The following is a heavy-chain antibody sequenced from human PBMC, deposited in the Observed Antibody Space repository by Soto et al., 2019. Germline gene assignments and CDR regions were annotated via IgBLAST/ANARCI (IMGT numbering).Heavy chain of an antibody. CDR1: GFTLSSYS. D-gene: IGHD5-12*01. CDR3: ARDRGYSGSPLDP. Sequence: GGSLRLSCAASGFTLSSYSMNWVRQAPGKGLEWVSSISSSSSYIYYADSVKGRFTISRDNAKNSLYLQMNSLRAEDTAVYYCARDRGYSGSPLDPWGQGTLVTVSS. CDR2: ISSSSSYI. V-gene: IGHV3-21*01. J-gene: IGHJ5*02.